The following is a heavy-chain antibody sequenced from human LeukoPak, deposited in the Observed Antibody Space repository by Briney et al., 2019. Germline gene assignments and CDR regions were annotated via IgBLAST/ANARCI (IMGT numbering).Heavy chain of an antibody. V-gene: IGHV4-59*08. Sequence: SETPSLTCTVSGGSISSYYWSWIRQPPGKGLEWIGYIYYSGSTNYNPSLKSRVTISVDTSKNQFSLKLSSVTAADTAVYYCARLYSSSSGGDWFDPWGQGTLVTVSS. D-gene: IGHD6-6*01. J-gene: IGHJ5*02. CDR2: IYYSGST. CDR1: GGSISSYY. CDR3: ARLYSSSSGGDWFDP.